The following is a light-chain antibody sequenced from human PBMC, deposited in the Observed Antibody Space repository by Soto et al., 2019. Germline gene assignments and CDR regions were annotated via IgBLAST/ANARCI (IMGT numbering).Light chain of an antibody. Sequence: DIVLTQSPGTLSLSPGERATLSCRASQSVSSTYLAWYQQKPGQAPSLLMYGASSRATGIPDRFSGSGSGTDFTLTITRLEPVDFAVYYCQQYGSSPVTFGQGTKVEIK. CDR1: QSVSSTY. CDR2: GAS. CDR3: QQYGSSPVT. V-gene: IGKV3-20*01. J-gene: IGKJ1*01.